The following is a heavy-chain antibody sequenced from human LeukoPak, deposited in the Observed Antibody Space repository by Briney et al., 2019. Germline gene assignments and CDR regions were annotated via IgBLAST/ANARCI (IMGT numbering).Heavy chain of an antibody. CDR1: GGSISSSSYY. CDR3: AARGYYGSGSYYSDY. V-gene: IGHV4-39*07. D-gene: IGHD3-10*01. Sequence: PSETLSLTCTVSGGSISSSSYYWGWIRQPPGKGLEWIGSIYYSGSTYYNPSLKSRVTISVDTSKNQFSLKLSSVTAADTAVYYCAARGYYGSGSYYSDYWGQGTLVTVSS. J-gene: IGHJ4*02. CDR2: IYYSGST.